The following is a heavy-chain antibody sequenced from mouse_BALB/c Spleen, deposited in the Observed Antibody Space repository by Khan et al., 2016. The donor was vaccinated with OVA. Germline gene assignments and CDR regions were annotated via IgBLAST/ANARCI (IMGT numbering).Heavy chain of an antibody. V-gene: IGHV5-6-5*01. D-gene: IGHD1-1*01. J-gene: IGHJ2*01. CDR2: ISSGGST. CDR3: ASPLYCYGSSYVDY. CDR1: GFTFSSYA. Sequence: EVELVESGGGLVKPGGSLKLSCAASGFTFSSYAMSWVRQTPEKRLEWVASISSGGSTYYPDSVKGRFTISRDNARNILYLQMSSLRSEDTAMYYCASPLYCYGSSYVDYWGQGTTLTVSS.